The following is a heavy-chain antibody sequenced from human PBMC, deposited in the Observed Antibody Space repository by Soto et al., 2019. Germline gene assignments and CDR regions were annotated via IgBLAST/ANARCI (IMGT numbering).Heavy chain of an antibody. D-gene: IGHD1-26*01. V-gene: IGHV3-30*02. CDR3: VKCIGNYWALDS. Sequence: DPMKGRHTISRDNSKNTLYLQMNSLRAEDTAVYYCVKCIGNYWALDSWGQGTLVTVSS. J-gene: IGHJ4*02.